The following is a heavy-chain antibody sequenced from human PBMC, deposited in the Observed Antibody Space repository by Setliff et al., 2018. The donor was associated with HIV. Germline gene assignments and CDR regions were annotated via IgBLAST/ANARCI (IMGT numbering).Heavy chain of an antibody. CDR1: GFTFSRYW. J-gene: IGHJ4*02. V-gene: IGHV3-7*01. CDR2: IKQDGSEK. D-gene: IGHD3-22*01. CDR3: ARVYDTSGYSLSIPGY. Sequence: GESLRLSCAAPGFTFSRYWMTWVRQAPGKGLEWVANIKQDGSEKYYVDSVKGRFTISRDNAKNSMYLQMNSLRAEDTALYYCARVYDTSGYSLSIPGYWGQGTLVTVSS.